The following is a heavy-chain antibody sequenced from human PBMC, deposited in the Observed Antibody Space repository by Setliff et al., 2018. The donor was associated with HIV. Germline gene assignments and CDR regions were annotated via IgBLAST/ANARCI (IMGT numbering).Heavy chain of an antibody. CDR1: GGSISSSSYY. J-gene: IGHJ6*03. CDR3: VGSTIAAAVYYYYYYMDV. V-gene: IGHV4-39*01. Sequence: SETLSLTCTVSGGSISSSSYYWGWIRQPPGKGLEWIGSTYYSGSTYANPSLKSRVTISVDTSKNQFSLNLSSVTAADTAVYYCVGSTIAAAVYYYYYYMDVWGKGTTVTVS. CDR2: TYYSGST. D-gene: IGHD6-13*01.